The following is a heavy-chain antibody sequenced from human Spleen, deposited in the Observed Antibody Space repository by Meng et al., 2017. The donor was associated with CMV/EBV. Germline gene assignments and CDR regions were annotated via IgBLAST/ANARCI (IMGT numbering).Heavy chain of an antibody. J-gene: IGHJ6*02. CDR3: ARDEGDDYSTPSGGMDV. D-gene: IGHD4-11*01. V-gene: IGHV3-21*01. CDR1: GFTFSTYE. CDR2: ISSSSSYI. Sequence: GGSLRLSCAAPGFTFSTYEMNWVRQAPGKGLEWVSSISSSSSYIYYADSVKGRFTISRDNAKNSLYLQMNSLRAEDTAVYYCARDEGDDYSTPSGGMDVWGQGTTVTVSS.